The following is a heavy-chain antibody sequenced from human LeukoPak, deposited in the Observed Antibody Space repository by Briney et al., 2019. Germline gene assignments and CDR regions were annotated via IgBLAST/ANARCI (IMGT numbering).Heavy chain of an antibody. Sequence: SETLSLTCTVSGGSISSGSYYWSWIRQPAGKGLEWIGYIYYSGSTNYNPSLKSRVTISVDTSKNQFSLKLSSVTAADTAVYYCARLRTDTAMVTYFDYWGQGTLVTVSS. CDR3: ARLRTDTAMVTYFDY. D-gene: IGHD5-18*01. CDR2: IYYSGST. J-gene: IGHJ4*02. V-gene: IGHV4-61*10. CDR1: GGSISSGSYY.